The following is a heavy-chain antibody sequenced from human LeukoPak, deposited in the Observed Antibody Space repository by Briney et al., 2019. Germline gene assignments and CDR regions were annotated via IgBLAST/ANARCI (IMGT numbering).Heavy chain of an antibody. V-gene: IGHV3-23*01. CDR3: AKHFGAGTFSVRFGMDV. CDR2: ISGSGDST. CDR1: GFTFNSYG. D-gene: IGHD3-10*01. J-gene: IGHJ6*02. Sequence: PGGSLRLSCAASGFTFNSYGIHWVRQAPGKGLEWVSSISGSGDSTYYADSVKGRFAISRDNSKNMLYLEMNSLRAEDTAAYYCAKHFGAGTFSVRFGMDVWGQGTTVTVSS.